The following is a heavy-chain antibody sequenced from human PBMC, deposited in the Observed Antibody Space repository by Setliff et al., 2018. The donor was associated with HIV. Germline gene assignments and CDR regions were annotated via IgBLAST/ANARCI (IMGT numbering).Heavy chain of an antibody. J-gene: IGHJ5*01. CDR2: LYSRGST. D-gene: IGHD1-26*01. Sequence: SETLSLTCTVSGGSIDHYYWSWIRQPAGKGLEWIGRLYSRGSTTYNPSLRSRATMSADTSKNLFSLEPRSVTAADTAVYYCAKSPVGANGWFDSWGQGVLVTVSS. CDR3: AKSPVGANGWFDS. CDR1: GGSIDHYY. V-gene: IGHV4-4*07.